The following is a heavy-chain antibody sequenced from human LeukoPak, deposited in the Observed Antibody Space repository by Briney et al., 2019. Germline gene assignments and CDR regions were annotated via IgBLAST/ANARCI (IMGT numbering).Heavy chain of an antibody. D-gene: IGHD6-13*01. J-gene: IGHJ3*01. V-gene: IGHV1-18*01. CDR1: GRLFSSYG. Sequence: ASLKVLCKASGRLFSSYGIAWVRQAPGEGLGWLGWLINFDGDTKVAENLQGRVTLTTDTSTSTAYIELRSLKSGDTAVYYCVRARGCSNCLLTDGFDSCGQGTKVTVSS. CDR3: VRARGCSNCLLTDGFDS. CDR2: LINFDGDT.